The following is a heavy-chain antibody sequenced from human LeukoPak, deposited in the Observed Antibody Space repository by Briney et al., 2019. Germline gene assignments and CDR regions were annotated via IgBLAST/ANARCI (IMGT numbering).Heavy chain of an antibody. CDR1: GYTFTSYD. Sequence: ASVKVSCKASGYTFTSYDINWVRQATGQGLEWMGWMNPNSGNTGYAQKFQGRVTMTRNTSISTAYMELSSLRSEDTAVYYCAIYYYDSSGYSTRDPWGQGTLVTVSS. V-gene: IGHV1-8*01. CDR3: AIYYYDSSGYSTRDP. CDR2: MNPNSGNT. D-gene: IGHD3-22*01. J-gene: IGHJ5*02.